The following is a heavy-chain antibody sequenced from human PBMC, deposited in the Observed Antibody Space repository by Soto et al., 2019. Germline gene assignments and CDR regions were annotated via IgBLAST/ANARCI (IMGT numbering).Heavy chain of an antibody. CDR1: GYTFTSYG. J-gene: IGHJ4*02. D-gene: IGHD3-3*01. CDR3: ARASLLNYDLSDGY. Sequence: QVQLVQSGAEVKKAGASVKDSCKASGYTFTSYGISWVRQAPGQGLEWMGWISAYNGNTNYAQKLQGRVTMTTDTSTSTAYMELRSLRSDDTAVYYCARASLLNYDLSDGYWGQGTLVTVSS. V-gene: IGHV1-18*01. CDR2: ISAYNGNT.